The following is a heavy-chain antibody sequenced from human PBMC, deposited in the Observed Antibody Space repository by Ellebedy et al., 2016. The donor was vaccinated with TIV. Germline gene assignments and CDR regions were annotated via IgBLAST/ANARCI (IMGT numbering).Heavy chain of an antibody. CDR1: GLTVSSNY. D-gene: IGHD1-26*01. CDR2: IYSGGST. CDR3: ARAKWELLDYGMDV. V-gene: IGHV3-53*01. Sequence: GESLKISCAASGLTVSSNYMSWVRQAPGKGLEWVSVIYSGGSTYYADSVKGRFTISRDNSKNTLYLQMNSLRAEDTAVYYCARAKWELLDYGMDVWGQGTTVTVSS. J-gene: IGHJ6*02.